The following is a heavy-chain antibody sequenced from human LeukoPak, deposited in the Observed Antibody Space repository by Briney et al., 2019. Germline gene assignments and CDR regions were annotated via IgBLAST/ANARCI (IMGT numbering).Heavy chain of an antibody. CDR2: IYYSGST. V-gene: IGHV4-61*05. J-gene: IGHJ4*02. D-gene: IGHD3-10*01. CDR1: GGSISSSSYY. Sequence: SETLSLTCTVSGGSISSSSYYWGWIRQPPGKGLEWIGYIYYSGSTNYNPSLKSRVTISVDTSKNQFSLKLSSVTAADTAVYYCARADLLDYGSGSLGGYWGQGTLVTVSS. CDR3: ARADLLDYGSGSLGGY.